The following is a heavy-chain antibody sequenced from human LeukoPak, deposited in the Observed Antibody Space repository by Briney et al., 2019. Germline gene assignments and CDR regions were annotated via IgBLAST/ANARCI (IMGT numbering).Heavy chain of an antibody. Sequence: SETLSLTRTVSGGSITSKTYYWRWVRQPPGKGLELIGCSYYSGSSYYNPSLKNRVTIAVDTSRSQFSLKMTSVTAADTAVYYCASQGRYCSGGSCYSPHYFDYGGQGALVAVSS. CDR1: GGSITSKTYY. CDR3: ASQGRYCSGGSCYSPHYFDY. J-gene: IGHJ4*02. CDR2: SYYSGSS. V-gene: IGHV4-39*01. D-gene: IGHD2-15*01.